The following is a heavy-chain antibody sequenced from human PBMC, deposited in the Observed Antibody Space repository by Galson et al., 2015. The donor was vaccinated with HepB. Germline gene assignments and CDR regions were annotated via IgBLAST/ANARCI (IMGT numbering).Heavy chain of an antibody. CDR1: GFTSNTYW. D-gene: IGHD3-22*01. V-gene: IGHV3-74*01. J-gene: IGHJ6*02. CDR2: ISSDGSST. Sequence: SLRLSCAASGFTSNTYWMHWVRQAPGRGLVWVSRISSDGSSTGYADSVKGRFTISRDNAKHTLYLQMDSLRVEDTAVYFCARDQHCYDSRGYHYYYYSGMDVWGQGTTVTVSS. CDR3: ARDQHCYDSRGYHYYYYSGMDV.